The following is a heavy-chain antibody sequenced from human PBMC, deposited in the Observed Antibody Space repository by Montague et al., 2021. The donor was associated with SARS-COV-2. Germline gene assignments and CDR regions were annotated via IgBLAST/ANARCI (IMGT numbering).Heavy chain of an antibody. Sequence: SETLSLACAVSGASIVNTDCWSWVRQPPGKGLEWIGEIYDTASTNYNPSLKSRVTMSVDKFNNQVSLQLNYLTAADTAVYFCMRAGGYVNRPPVWGQGAQVIVSS. V-gene: IGHV4-4*02. CDR1: GASIVNTDC. CDR3: MRAGGYVNRPPV. D-gene: IGHD6-19*01. J-gene: IGHJ4*02. CDR2: IYDTAST.